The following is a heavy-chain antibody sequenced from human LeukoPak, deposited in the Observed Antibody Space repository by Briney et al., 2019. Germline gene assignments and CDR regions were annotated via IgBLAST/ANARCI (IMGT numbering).Heavy chain of an antibody. J-gene: IGHJ3*02. D-gene: IGHD4-17*01. CDR1: GGTFSSYA. V-gene: IGHV1-69*05. CDR3: ARADYGGYGFFDI. CDR2: IIPIFGTA. Sequence: SVKVSCKASGGTFSSYAISWVRQAPGQGLEWMGGIIPIFGTANYAQKFQGRVTITTDESTSTAYMELSSLRSEDTAVYYCARADYGGYGFFDIWGQGTMVTVSS.